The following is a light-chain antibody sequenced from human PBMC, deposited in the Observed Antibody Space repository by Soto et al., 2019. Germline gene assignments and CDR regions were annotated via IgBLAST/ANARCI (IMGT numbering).Light chain of an antibody. CDR3: QQYNMYSPWA. CDR1: QSISTC. J-gene: IGKJ1*01. V-gene: IGKV1-5*03. Sequence: DIQMTQSPSTLSESVGDRVTITCRASQSISTCLACYQQKPGKAPKLLIYKASSLESGAPSSFSGSGSGTEFTFTISSLQSDDVAPYYCQQYNMYSPWAFDQGNKVEIK. CDR2: KAS.